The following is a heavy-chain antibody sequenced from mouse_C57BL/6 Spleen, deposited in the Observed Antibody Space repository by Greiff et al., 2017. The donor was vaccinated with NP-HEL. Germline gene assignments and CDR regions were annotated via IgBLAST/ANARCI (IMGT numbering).Heavy chain of an antibody. V-gene: IGHV1-42*01. CDR2: INPSTGGT. D-gene: IGHD4-1*01. CDR1: GYSFTGYY. CDR3: ALTGTFDY. J-gene: IGHJ2*01. Sequence: EVQLQQSGPELVKPGASVKISCKASGYSFTGYYMNWVKQSPEKSLEWIGEINPSTGGTTYNQKFKAKATLTVDKSSSTAYMQLKSLTSEDSAVYYCALTGTFDYWGQGTTLTVSS.